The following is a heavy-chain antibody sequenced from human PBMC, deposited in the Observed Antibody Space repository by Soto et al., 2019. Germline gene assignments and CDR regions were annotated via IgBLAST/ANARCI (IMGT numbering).Heavy chain of an antibody. V-gene: IGHV3-21*01. D-gene: IGHD2-15*01. CDR3: ANGNITPFDH. J-gene: IGHJ4*02. Sequence: EVQLVESGGGLVKPGGSLRLSCAASGFSFNFYNMNWVRQAPGKGLEWVSSISGSSNYIFYADSVKGRFTISRDNAKNSLYLQMNSLRAEDTAVYYCANGNITPFDHWGQGTLVTVSS. CDR1: GFSFNFYN. CDR2: ISGSSNYI.